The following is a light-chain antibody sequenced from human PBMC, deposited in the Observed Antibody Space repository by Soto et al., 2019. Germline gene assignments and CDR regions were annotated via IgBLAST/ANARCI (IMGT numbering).Light chain of an antibody. CDR2: DVS. Sequence: LAQPASVSGSPGQSITISCTGTSSDVGGYNYVSWYQQHPGKAPKLMIYDVSNRPSGVSNRFSGSKSGNTASLTISGLQAEDEADYYCSSYTSSSTEVFGTGTKVTVL. CDR3: SSYTSSSTEV. V-gene: IGLV2-14*01. J-gene: IGLJ1*01. CDR1: SSDVGGYNY.